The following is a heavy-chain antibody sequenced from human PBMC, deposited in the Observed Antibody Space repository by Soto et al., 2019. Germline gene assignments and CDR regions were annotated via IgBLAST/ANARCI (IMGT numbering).Heavy chain of an antibody. Sequence: PSETLSLTCTVSGGYISSYYGSWIRQPPGKGLEWIGYIYYSGSTNYNPSLKSRVTISVDTSKNQFSLKLSSVTAADTAVYYCARDLLPMTGTSNDAFVIWGQGTMVTVSS. CDR2: IYYSGST. V-gene: IGHV4-59*01. CDR1: GGYISSYY. D-gene: IGHD1-7*01. CDR3: ARDLLPMTGTSNDAFVI. J-gene: IGHJ3*02.